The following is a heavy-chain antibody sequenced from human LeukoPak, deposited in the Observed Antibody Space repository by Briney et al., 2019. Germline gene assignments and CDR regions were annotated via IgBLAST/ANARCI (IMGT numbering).Heavy chain of an antibody. J-gene: IGHJ4*02. CDR1: GGSISSYY. V-gene: IGHV4-59*01. CDR3: ARDFGYYDSSGYYYPSYFDY. D-gene: IGHD3-22*01. Sequence: SETLSLTCTVSGGSISSYYWSWIRQPPGKGLEWIGYIYYSGSTNYNPSLKSRVTISVDTSKNQFSLKLSSVTAADTAVYYCARDFGYYDSSGYYYPSYFDYWGQGTLVTVSS. CDR2: IYYSGST.